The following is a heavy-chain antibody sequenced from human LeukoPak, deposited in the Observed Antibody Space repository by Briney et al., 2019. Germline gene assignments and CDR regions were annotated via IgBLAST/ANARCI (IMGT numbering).Heavy chain of an antibody. CDR1: GGTFSSYA. CDR2: IIPIFGTA. V-gene: IGHV1-69*05. Sequence: GSSVKVSCKASGGTFSSYAISWVRQAPGQGLEWMGGIIPIFGTANYAQKFQGRVTITTDESTSTAYMKLSSLRSEDTAVYYCARDPLDYYDSSGYYYVYWGQGTLVTVSS. CDR3: ARDPLDYYDSSGYYYVY. D-gene: IGHD3-22*01. J-gene: IGHJ4*02.